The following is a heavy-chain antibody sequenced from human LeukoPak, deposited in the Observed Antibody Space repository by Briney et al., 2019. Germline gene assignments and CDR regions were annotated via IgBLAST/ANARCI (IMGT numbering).Heavy chain of an antibody. CDR2: ISSSGSTI. D-gene: IGHD6-19*01. V-gene: IGHV3-48*03. CDR3: ASDLTSSGWNGFDY. Sequence: GGSLRLSCAASGFTFSSYEMNWVRQAPGKGLEWVSYISSSGSTIYYADSVKGRFTISRDNANNSLYLQMNSLTAEDTAFYYCASDLTSSGWNGFDYWGQGTLVTVSS. CDR1: GFTFSSYE. J-gene: IGHJ4*02.